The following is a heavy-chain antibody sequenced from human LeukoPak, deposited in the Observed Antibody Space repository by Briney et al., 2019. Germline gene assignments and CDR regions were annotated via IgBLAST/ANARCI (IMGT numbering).Heavy chain of an antibody. V-gene: IGHV4-39*07. CDR2: IYYSGST. D-gene: IGHD6-19*01. Sequence: SETLSLTCTVSGGSISRSRYYWGWIRQPPGKGLEWIGSIYYSGSTYYNPSLKSRVTISVDTSKNQFYLKLSSVTAADTAVYYCARGDVKSSGWYTLRTEEETNWFDPWGQGNLVTVSS. CDR3: ARGDVKSSGWYTLRTEEETNWFDP. J-gene: IGHJ5*02. CDR1: GGSISRSRYY.